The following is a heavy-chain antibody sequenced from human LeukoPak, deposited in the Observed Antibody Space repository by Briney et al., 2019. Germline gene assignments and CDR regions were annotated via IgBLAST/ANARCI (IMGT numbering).Heavy chain of an antibody. J-gene: IGHJ4*02. D-gene: IGHD4-23*01. V-gene: IGHV3-23*01. CDR2: ISGSGGST. Sequence: GGSLRLSCVASGLTFSNAWMSWVRQAPGKGLEWVSAISGSGGSTYYADSVKGRFTISRDNSKNTLYLQMNSLRAEDTAVYYCAKDQTTVVTPFDYWGQGTLVTVSS. CDR1: GLTFSNAW. CDR3: AKDQTTVVTPFDY.